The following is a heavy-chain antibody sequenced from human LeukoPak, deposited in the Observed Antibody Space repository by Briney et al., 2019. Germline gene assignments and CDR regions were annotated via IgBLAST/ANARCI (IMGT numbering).Heavy chain of an antibody. V-gene: IGHV3-23*01. CDR2: ISGSGDST. J-gene: IGHJ4*02. CDR3: AKTRPLDSSSWSHGDY. Sequence: GGSLRLSCAASGFTFSNAWMNWVRQALGKGLEWVSAISGSGDSTYYGDSVKGRFTISRDNSKNTLYLQMNSLRAEDTAVYYCAKTRPLDSSSWSHGDYWGQGTLVTVSS. CDR1: GFTFSNAW. D-gene: IGHD6-13*01.